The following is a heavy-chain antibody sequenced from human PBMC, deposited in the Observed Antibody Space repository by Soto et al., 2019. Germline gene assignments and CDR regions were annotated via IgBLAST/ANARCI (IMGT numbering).Heavy chain of an antibody. CDR3: ACSLGDSSGYYPFDY. Sequence: SETLSLTCTVSGGSVSSGSYYWSWIRQPPGKGLEWIGYIYYSGSTNYNPSLKSRVTISVDTSKNQFSLKLSSVTAADTAVYYCACSLGDSSGYYPFDYWGQGTLVTVSS. V-gene: IGHV4-61*01. CDR2: IYYSGST. J-gene: IGHJ4*02. CDR1: GGSVSSGSYY. D-gene: IGHD3-22*01.